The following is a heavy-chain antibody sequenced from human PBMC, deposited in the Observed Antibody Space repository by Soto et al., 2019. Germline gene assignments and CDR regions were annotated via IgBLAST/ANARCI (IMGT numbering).Heavy chain of an antibody. D-gene: IGHD3-16*01. CDR1: GGSISSGGYY. CDR3: ARGGGLMHLFDY. Sequence: QVQLQESGPGLVKPSQTLSLTCTVSGGSISSGGYYWSWIRQHPGKGLEWIGYIYYSGSTYYNPSLKSRVTISVDTSKNHFSLELSSVTAADTAVYYCARGGGLMHLFDYWGQGTLVTVSS. V-gene: IGHV4-31*03. CDR2: IYYSGST. J-gene: IGHJ4*02.